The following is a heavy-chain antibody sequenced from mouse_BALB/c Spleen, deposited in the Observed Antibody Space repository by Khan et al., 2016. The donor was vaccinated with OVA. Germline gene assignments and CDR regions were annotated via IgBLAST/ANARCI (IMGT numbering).Heavy chain of an antibody. CDR2: ISSCGDYT. J-gene: IGHJ3*01. CDR3: ASHLTGSVAY. CDR1: GFTFSSYS. V-gene: IGHV5-6*01. D-gene: IGHD4-1*01. Sequence: EVQLVEAGGDLVKPGGSLKLSCAASGFTFSSYSMSWVRQTPDKRLEWVASISSCGDYTYYPDIVKGRFPISRDTATNTLYLEMSSLKSEDTAMYYCASHLTGSVAYWGQGTLVTVSA.